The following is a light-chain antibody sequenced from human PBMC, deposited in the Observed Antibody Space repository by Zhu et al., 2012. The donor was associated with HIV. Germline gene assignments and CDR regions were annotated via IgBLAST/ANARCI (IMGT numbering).Light chain of an antibody. V-gene: IGKV3-15*01. Sequence: EIVMTQSPATLSVSPGERATLSCRASQSIGTNLAWYQQKPGQAPRLLISGAFTRATGIPARFNGSGSGTDFTLTISSVQSEDFALYYCQQYDQWPPLTFGGGTKVELK. J-gene: IGKJ4*01. CDR2: GAF. CDR1: QSIGTN. CDR3: QQYDQWPPLT.